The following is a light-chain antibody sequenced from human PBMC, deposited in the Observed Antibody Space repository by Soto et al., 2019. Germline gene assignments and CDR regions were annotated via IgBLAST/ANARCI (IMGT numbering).Light chain of an antibody. J-gene: IGLJ3*02. CDR1: SSDVGGYNY. Sequence: QSALTQARSVSGSPGQSVTISCTGTSSDVGGYNYVSWYQQHPGKAPKLMIYDVSKRPSWVPDRFSGSKSGNTASLTISGLQAEDEADYYCCSSAGTYTSVFGGGTKLIVL. V-gene: IGLV2-11*01. CDR3: CSSAGTYTSV. CDR2: DVS.